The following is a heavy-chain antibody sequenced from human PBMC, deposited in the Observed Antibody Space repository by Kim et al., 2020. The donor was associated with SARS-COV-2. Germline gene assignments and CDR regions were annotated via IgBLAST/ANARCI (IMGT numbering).Heavy chain of an antibody. D-gene: IGHD3-9*01. J-gene: IGHJ4*02. CDR3: TTLSVFDWLLYPVPGDY. CDR2: IKSKTDGGTT. CDR1: GFTFSNAW. V-gene: IGHV3-15*01. Sequence: PGGSLRLSCAASGFTFSNAWMSWVRQAPGKGLEWVGRIKSKTDGGTTDYAAPVKGRFTISRDDSKNTLYLQMNSLKTEDTAVYYCTTLSVFDWLLYPVPGDYWGQGTLVTVSS.